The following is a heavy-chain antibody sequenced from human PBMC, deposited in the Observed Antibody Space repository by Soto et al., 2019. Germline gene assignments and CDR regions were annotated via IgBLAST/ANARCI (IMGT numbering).Heavy chain of an antibody. J-gene: IGHJ3*01. CDR1: GFTFSSFA. CDR3: ARGGRGLRGAFDV. D-gene: IGHD3-16*01. V-gene: IGHV3-30*03. Sequence: QELLVESGGGVVQPGKSLRLSCAASGFTFSSFAMHWVRQAPGKGLEWVSVISFNGLSQFYPDSIRGRFTISRDNSKNTLYLQLDSLRPDDTAVYYCARGGRGLRGAFDVWGQGTEVXVS. CDR2: ISFNGLSQ.